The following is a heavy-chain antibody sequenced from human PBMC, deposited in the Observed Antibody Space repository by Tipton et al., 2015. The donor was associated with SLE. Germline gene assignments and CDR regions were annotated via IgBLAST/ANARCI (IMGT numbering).Heavy chain of an antibody. V-gene: IGHV5-51*03. CDR3: GRRGGRGEPLVFFFEL. Sequence: QSGAEVKKPGESLKISCKGSGYSFTSYWIGWVRQMPGKGLEWMGIIYPGDSDTRYSPSFQGQVTISADKSISTAYLQWSSLKASGPAMYFWGRRGGRGEPLVFFFELWGQGTPGPVSS. D-gene: IGHD3-16*01. CDR2: IYPGDSDT. J-gene: IGHJ4*01. CDR1: GYSFTSYW.